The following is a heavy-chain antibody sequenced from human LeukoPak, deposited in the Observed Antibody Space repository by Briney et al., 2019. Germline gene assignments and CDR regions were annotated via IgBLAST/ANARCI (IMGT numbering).Heavy chain of an antibody. D-gene: IGHD6-19*01. Sequence: ASVKVSCKASGYTFTGYYMHWVRQAPGQGLEWMGWINPNSGGTNSQKFQGRVTMTRDTSISTAYMELSRLRSDDTAVYYCARVVAVAGIGRGDAFDIWGQGTMVTVSS. CDR3: ARVVAVAGIGRGDAFDI. CDR1: GYTFTGYY. J-gene: IGHJ3*02. V-gene: IGHV1-2*02. CDR2: INPNSGGT.